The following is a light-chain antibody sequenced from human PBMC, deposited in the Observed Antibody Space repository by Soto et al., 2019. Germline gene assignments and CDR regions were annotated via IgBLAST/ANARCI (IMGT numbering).Light chain of an antibody. CDR3: TSYTAKNTLV. CDR1: TSDIHDFNS. V-gene: IGLV2-14*01. Sequence: QSALTQPASVSGSPVQSITICCSGPTSDIHDFNSISWYRHHPGKAPRLVVYDVNKRPSGISPRFSGSKSGLTASLTISGLQGEDEADYFCTSYTAKNTLVFGTGTKVTVL. J-gene: IGLJ1*01. CDR2: DVN.